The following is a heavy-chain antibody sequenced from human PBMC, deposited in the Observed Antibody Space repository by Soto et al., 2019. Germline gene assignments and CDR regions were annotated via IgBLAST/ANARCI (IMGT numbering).Heavy chain of an antibody. V-gene: IGHV4-30-4*01. CDR1: GGSIRSDDYC. CDR2: IYTGGNT. J-gene: IGHJ4*02. D-gene: IGHD7-27*01. CDR3: ARGPSGDKVHY. Sequence: QVQLQESGPGLVEPSQTLSLTCTVSGGSIRSDDYCWSWIRQPPDKGLEWIGHIYTGGNTYSSPSFKSRITISVDTSETQFSLKLSSVTAADTAVYFCARGPSGDKVHYWGQGILVTVSS.